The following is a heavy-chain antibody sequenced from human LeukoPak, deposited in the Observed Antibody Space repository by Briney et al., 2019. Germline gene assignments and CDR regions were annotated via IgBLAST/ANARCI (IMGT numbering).Heavy chain of an antibody. D-gene: IGHD3-9*01. CDR1: GFTFSSYA. Sequence: GGSLRLSCAASGFTFSSYAMSRVRQAPGKGLEWVSAISGSGGSTYYADSVKGRFTISRDNSKNTLYLQMNSLRAEDTAVYYCAKVDILTGYSIDYWGQGTLVTVSS. J-gene: IGHJ4*02. V-gene: IGHV3-23*01. CDR3: AKVDILTGYSIDY. CDR2: ISGSGGST.